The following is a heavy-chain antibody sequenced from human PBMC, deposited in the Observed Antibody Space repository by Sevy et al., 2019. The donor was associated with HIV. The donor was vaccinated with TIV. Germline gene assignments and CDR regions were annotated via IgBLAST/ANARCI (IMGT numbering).Heavy chain of an antibody. Sequence: GGSLRLSCVASGFTFSDHYMDWVRQAPGKGLEWVGRTRNKADGYTTEYAASVKGRFTISRNESKNSLYVQMNSLKAEDTAVYYCATHAGIAAAGRVFDYWGQGTLVTVSS. CDR3: ATHAGIAAAGRVFDY. CDR1: GFTFSDHY. J-gene: IGHJ4*02. CDR2: TRNKADGYTT. D-gene: IGHD6-13*01. V-gene: IGHV3-72*01.